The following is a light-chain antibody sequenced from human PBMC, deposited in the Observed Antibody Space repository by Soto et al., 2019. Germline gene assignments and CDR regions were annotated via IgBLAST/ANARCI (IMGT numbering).Light chain of an antibody. CDR1: QAISSC. CDR3: QQLNTFPRT. Sequence: DIQLTQSPSFLSASVGDRVTITCRASQAISSCLVWYHQKPGKAPKVLIYGASTLQSGVPSRFSGSGSGTEFTLTISSLQPEDFATYYCQQLNTFPRTFGQGTRLDIK. CDR2: GAS. V-gene: IGKV1-9*01. J-gene: IGKJ5*01.